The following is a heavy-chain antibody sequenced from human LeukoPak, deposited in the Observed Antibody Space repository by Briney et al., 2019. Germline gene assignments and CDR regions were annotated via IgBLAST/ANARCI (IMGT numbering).Heavy chain of an antibody. D-gene: IGHD1-7*01. Sequence: GESLKISCQASGYSFTTYWIGWVRQMPGKGLEWMGIIYPADSDTKYSPSFQGQVTISADKSISTAYLQWCSLKASDTAMYYCARQHNTNYDYWGQGTLVTVSS. J-gene: IGHJ4*02. CDR3: ARQHNTNYDY. V-gene: IGHV5-51*01. CDR1: GYSFTTYW. CDR2: IYPADSDT.